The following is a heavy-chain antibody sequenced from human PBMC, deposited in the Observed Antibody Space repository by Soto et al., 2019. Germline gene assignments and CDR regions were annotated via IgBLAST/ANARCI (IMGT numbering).Heavy chain of an antibody. CDR1: GHTFTSYY. J-gene: IGHJ6*02. Sequence: ASVKVSCKASGHTFTSYYMHWVRQAPGQGLEWMGIINPSGGSTSYAQKFQGRVTMTRDTSTSTVYMELSSLRSEDTAVYYCAREYCSSTSCSDPYYYYFGMDVWGQGTTVTVSS. CDR2: INPSGGST. D-gene: IGHD2-2*01. CDR3: AREYCSSTSCSDPYYYYFGMDV. V-gene: IGHV1-46*01.